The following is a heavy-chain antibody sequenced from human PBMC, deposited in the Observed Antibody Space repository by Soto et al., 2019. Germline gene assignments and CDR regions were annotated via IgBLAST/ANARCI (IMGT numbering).Heavy chain of an antibody. J-gene: IGHJ4*02. CDR2: IYHSGST. V-gene: IGHV4-30-2*01. CDR3: ASASTFYDILTYFDY. CDR1: GGSISSGGYS. Sequence: QLQLQESGSGLVKPSQTLSLTCAVSGGSISSGGYSWSWIRQPPGKGLEWIGYIYHSGSTYYNPSLKRRVTISVDSSKNQFSLKLSSVTAADTAVYYCASASTFYDILTYFDYWGQGTLVTVSS. D-gene: IGHD3-9*01.